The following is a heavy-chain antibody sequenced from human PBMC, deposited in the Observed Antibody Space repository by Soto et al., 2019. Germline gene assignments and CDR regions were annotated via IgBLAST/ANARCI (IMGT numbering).Heavy chain of an antibody. CDR3: ARAVGIAVTGRDL. CDR2: MNPVNGNA. Sequence: QEQLVQSGAEVKRPGASVKVSCRASGYTFTSFNINWVRQAAGQGPEWIGWMNPVNGNAAFAREFQGRVTMTRDNATDTAYMEVGGLSSGDTAIYYCARAVGIAVTGRDLWGPGTLVTVSS. V-gene: IGHV1-8*01. D-gene: IGHD6-19*01. CDR1: GYTFTSFN. J-gene: IGHJ5*02.